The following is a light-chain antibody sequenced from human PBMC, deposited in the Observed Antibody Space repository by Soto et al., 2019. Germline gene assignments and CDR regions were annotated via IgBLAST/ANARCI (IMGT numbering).Light chain of an antibody. V-gene: IGKV1-39*01. Sequence: DIPMTQSPSSLSASVGDRVTISCRASQRISRNLNWYQQKAGQAPKLLIYAAFSLETGVPSRFSGGGSGADFTLTISSLQREDIATYYCQQSYSTPWTFGQGTKVEIK. CDR2: AAF. CDR1: QRISRN. CDR3: QQSYSTPWT. J-gene: IGKJ1*01.